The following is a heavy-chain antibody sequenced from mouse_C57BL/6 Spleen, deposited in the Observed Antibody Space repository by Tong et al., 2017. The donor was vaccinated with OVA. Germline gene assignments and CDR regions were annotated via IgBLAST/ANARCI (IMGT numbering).Heavy chain of an antibody. CDR3: AKPTMITTFYYYAMDY. D-gene: IGHD2-4*01. CDR1: GFSLTSYG. CDR2: ICGGGST. J-gene: IGHJ4*01. V-gene: IGHV2-9*01. Sequence: VQLQESGPGLVAPSQSLSITCTVSGFSLTSYGVDWVRQPPGKGLEWLGVICGGGSTNYNSALMSRLSISKDNSKSQVFLKLNSLQTDDTATYYCAKPTMITTFYYYAMDYWGQGTSVTVSS.